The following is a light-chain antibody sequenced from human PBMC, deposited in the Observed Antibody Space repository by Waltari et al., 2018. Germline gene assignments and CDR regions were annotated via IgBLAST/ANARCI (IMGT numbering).Light chain of an antibody. V-gene: IGKV3-11*01. CDR1: QSLRNY. Sequence: DIVLTQSPATLSLSPGERATLSCRPRQSLRNYLPWYQQKPGQAPRLLIYDTSNRATGIPARFSGSVFGTDFTLTSSSLEPEDFAVYYCQQSRNWPLTFGGGTKVEIK. J-gene: IGKJ4*01. CDR2: DTS. CDR3: QQSRNWPLT.